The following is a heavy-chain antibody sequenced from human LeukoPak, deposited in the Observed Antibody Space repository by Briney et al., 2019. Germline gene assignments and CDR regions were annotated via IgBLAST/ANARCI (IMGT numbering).Heavy chain of an antibody. D-gene: IGHD2-21*02. J-gene: IGHJ6*02. V-gene: IGHV4-34*01. CDR1: GESFSGYY. CDR2: INDSGTT. CDR3: ARGASCGGDCYWEDYYYYGTDV. Sequence: PETLSLTCAVYGESFSGYYWSWIRQPPGKGLEWIGEINDSGTTNYNPSLKSRVTISIDSSKNQFSLKLSSVTAADTAVYYCARGASCGGDCYWEDYYYYGTDVWGQGTTVTVSS.